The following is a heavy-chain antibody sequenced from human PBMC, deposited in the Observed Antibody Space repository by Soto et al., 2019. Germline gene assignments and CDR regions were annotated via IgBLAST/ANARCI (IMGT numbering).Heavy chain of an antibody. V-gene: IGHV3-23*01. CDR1: GFFFSSYT. D-gene: IGHD6-19*01. CDR3: AKARVKQWVSLPFDY. J-gene: IGHJ4*02. Sequence: EVQLLESGGGLVQPGGSLRLSCVGSGFFFSSYTMTWVRQAPGKGLEWVSSFSATSENTYYADSVRGRFTISRDNSKNPLFLQMTSLTAEDTAMYYCAKARVKQWVSLPFDYWGPGILVIASS. CDR2: FSATSENT.